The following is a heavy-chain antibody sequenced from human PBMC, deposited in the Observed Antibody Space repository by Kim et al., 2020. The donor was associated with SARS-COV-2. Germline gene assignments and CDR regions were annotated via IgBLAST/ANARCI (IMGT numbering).Heavy chain of an antibody. CDR3: AKGAHAVVAATTGFDY. CDR1: GFTFSSYA. V-gene: IGHV3-33*06. D-gene: IGHD2-15*01. Sequence: GGSLRLSCAASGFTFSSYAMHWVRQAPGKGLEWVAVIWYDGSNKYYADSVKGRFTISRDNSKNTLYLQMNSLRAEDTAVYYCAKGAHAVVAATTGFDYWGQGTPVTVSS. CDR2: IWYDGSNK. J-gene: IGHJ4*02.